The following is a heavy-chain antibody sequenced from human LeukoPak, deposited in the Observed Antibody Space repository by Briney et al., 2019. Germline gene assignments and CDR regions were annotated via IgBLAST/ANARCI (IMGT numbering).Heavy chain of an antibody. CDR1: GYSFNTYW. J-gene: IGHJ4*02. V-gene: IGHV5-51*01. CDR2: IYPGDSDT. D-gene: IGHD6-6*01. Sequence: GESLKISCRGSGYSFNTYWIGWVRQMPGKGLEWMGIIYPGDSDTRYSPSFQGQVTISADKSISTAYLQWSSLKASDTAIYYCARTNMPAREGTYFDYWGQGTLVTVSS. CDR3: ARTNMPAREGTYFDY.